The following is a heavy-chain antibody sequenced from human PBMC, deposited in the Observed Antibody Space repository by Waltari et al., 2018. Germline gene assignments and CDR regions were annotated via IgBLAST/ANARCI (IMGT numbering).Heavy chain of an antibody. CDR3: ASTYYDSSGYPRYFDY. CDR2: SIPIFGTA. V-gene: IGHV1-69*05. J-gene: IGHJ4*02. CDR1: GGTFSSYA. D-gene: IGHD3-22*01. Sequence: QVQLVQSGAEVKKPGSSVKVSCKASGGTFSSYAISWVRQAPGQGLEWMGGSIPIFGTANYAQKFQCRVTITTDESTSTAYMELSSLRSEDTAVYYCASTYYDSSGYPRYFDYWGQGTLVTVSS.